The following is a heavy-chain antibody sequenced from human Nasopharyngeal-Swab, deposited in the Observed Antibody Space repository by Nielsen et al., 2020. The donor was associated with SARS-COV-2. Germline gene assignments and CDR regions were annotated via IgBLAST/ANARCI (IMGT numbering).Heavy chain of an antibody. CDR3: ARGGDGGLAHFDY. CDR2: IYNSGRT. J-gene: IGHJ4*02. CDR1: GGSISNYY. V-gene: IGHV4-59*01. D-gene: IGHD2-21*01. Sequence: GSLRLSCTVSGGSISNYYWSRIRQPPGKRLEWIGYIYNSGRTTDYNPSIKRRVTISLDTSKNQFSLKLSSVAAADTAVYYCARGGDGGLAHFDYWGQGNLVTVSS.